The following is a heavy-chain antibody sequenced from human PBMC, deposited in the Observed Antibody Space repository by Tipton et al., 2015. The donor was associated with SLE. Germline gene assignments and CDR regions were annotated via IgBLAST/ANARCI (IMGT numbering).Heavy chain of an antibody. CDR1: GFTFSSYA. V-gene: IGHV3-30*04. J-gene: IGHJ4*02. Sequence: LSCAASGFTFSSYAMHWVRQAPGKGLEWVAVISYDGSNKYYADSVKGRFTISRDNSKNTLYLQMNSLRAEDTAVYYCARDLYSSIWFGGYWGRGTLVTVSS. CDR2: ISYDGSNK. D-gene: IGHD6-13*01. CDR3: ARDLYSSIWFGGY.